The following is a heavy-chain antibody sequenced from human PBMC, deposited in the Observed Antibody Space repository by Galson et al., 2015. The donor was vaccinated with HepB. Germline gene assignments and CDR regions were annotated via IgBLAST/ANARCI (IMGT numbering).Heavy chain of an antibody. D-gene: IGHD5-24*01. V-gene: IGHV4-34*01. Sequence: ETLSLTCAVYGGSFSGYYWSWIRQPPGKGLEWIGEINHSGSTNYNPSLKSRVTISVDTSKNQFSLKLSSVTAADTAVYYYARERDGYNPDPPDYWGQGTLVTVSS. CDR1: GGSFSGYY. CDR3: ARERDGYNPDPPDY. CDR2: INHSGST. J-gene: IGHJ4*02.